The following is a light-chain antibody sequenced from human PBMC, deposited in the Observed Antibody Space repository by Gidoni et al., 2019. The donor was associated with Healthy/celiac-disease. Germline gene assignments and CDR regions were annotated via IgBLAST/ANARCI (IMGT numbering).Light chain of an antibody. CDR1: QSISSY. V-gene: IGKV1-39*01. CDR2: AAS. J-gene: IGKJ3*01. Sequence: DIQMTQSPSSLSASVGDRVTITCRASQSISSYLNGYQQKPGKAPKLLIYAASSLQSGVPSRFSGSGSGTDFTLTISSLQHEDFATYYCQQSYSTPRLTFGPGTKVDIK. CDR3: QQSYSTPRLT.